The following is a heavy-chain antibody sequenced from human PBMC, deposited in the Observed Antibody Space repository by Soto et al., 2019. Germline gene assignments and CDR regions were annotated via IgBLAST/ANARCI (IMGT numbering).Heavy chain of an antibody. CDR1: EFTFSTYV. V-gene: IGHV3-23*01. Sequence: EVQLLQSGGGLVQPGGSQRLSCAASEFTFSTYVMTWVRQAPGKGLEWVSTISGNGGSTYYADSVKGRFTISRDNSKNTLYLQMNSLRAEDTAVYYCAKGRLYQSDYWGQGTLVTVSS. CDR3: AKGRLYQSDY. D-gene: IGHD2-8*01. CDR2: ISGNGGST. J-gene: IGHJ4*02.